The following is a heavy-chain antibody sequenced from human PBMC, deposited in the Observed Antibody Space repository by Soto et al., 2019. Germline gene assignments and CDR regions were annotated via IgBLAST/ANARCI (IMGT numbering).Heavy chain of an antibody. V-gene: IGHV3-23*01. D-gene: IGHD1-1*01. Sequence: PGGSLRLSCVASGFTFDSCGMNWVRQAPGKGLEWVAGVSPHAANTYYADSVRGRFIISRDDSRKTVSLDMNSLRGEDSAVYYCAMEGAKTTWNFDYWGQGTVVTVSS. J-gene: IGHJ4*02. CDR3: AMEGAKTTWNFDY. CDR2: VSPHAANT. CDR1: GFTFDSCG.